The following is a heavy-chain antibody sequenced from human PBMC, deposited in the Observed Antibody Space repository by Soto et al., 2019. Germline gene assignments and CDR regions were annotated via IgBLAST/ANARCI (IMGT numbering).Heavy chain of an antibody. V-gene: IGHV1-46*01. CDR3: ARPLIGNTVDL. CDR2: VDPSRGSA. CDR1: GYTFINYF. D-gene: IGHD1-7*01. Sequence: QAQLLQSGAEVKKPGASVKVSCKASGYTFINYFIHWVRQAPGQRLEWIGFVDPSRGSADYAQKFQGRVTMTTDVSTRTVFMDLSSLRSEDTAVYYCARPLIGNTVDLWGQGTTVSVSS. J-gene: IGHJ3*01.